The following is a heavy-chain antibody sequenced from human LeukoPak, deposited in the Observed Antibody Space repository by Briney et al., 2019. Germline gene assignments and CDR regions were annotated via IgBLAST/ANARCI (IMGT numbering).Heavy chain of an antibody. V-gene: IGHV4-61*05. D-gene: IGHD1-7*01. CDR3: ARSKTTFFDY. J-gene: IGHJ4*02. Sequence: SETLSLTCTVSGGSISSSSYYWSWIRQPPGKGLEWIGYIYYSGSTNYNPSLKSRVTISVDTSKNQFSLKLSSVTAAGTAVYYCARSKTTFFDYWGQGTLVTVSS. CDR2: IYYSGST. CDR1: GGSISSSSYY.